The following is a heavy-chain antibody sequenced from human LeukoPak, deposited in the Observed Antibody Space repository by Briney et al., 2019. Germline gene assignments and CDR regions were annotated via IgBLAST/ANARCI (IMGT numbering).Heavy chain of an antibody. V-gene: IGHV3-21*01. Sequence: AGGSLRLSCAASGFTFSSYSMNWVRKAPGKGLEWVSSISSSSSYIYYADSVKGRFTISRDNAKNSLYLQMNSLRAEDTAVYYCARDVTYSSSWYWHYYYYYMDVWGKGTTVTVSS. CDR3: ARDVTYSSSWYWHYYYYYMDV. CDR2: ISSSSSYI. D-gene: IGHD6-13*01. CDR1: GFTFSSYS. J-gene: IGHJ6*03.